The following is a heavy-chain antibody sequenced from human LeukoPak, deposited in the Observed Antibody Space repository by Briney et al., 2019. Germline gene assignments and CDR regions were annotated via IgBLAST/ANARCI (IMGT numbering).Heavy chain of an antibody. CDR2: INTNTGNP. Sequence: GASVKVSCKASGYTFTSYGISWVRQAPGQGLEWMGWINTNTGNPTYAQGFTGRFVFSLDTSVSTAYLQISSLKAEDTAVYYCAREIAVAGKGNWFDPWGQGTLVTVSS. J-gene: IGHJ5*02. V-gene: IGHV7-4-1*02. CDR3: AREIAVAGKGNWFDP. CDR1: GYTFTSYG. D-gene: IGHD6-19*01.